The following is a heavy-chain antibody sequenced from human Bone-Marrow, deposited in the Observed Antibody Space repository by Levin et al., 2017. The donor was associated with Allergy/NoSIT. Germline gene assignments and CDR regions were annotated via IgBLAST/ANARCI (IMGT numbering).Heavy chain of an antibody. CDR1: GYSFSTYW. D-gene: IGHD6-19*01. Sequence: GGSLRLSCKGSGYSFSTYWIGWVRQMPGKGLEWMGIIYPGDSDTKYSPSFQGQVTISADKSISTAYLQWSGLKASDTAMYYCARGLTVAGGGDYWGQGTLVTVSS. J-gene: IGHJ4*02. CDR2: IYPGDSDT. V-gene: IGHV5-51*01. CDR3: ARGLTVAGGGDY.